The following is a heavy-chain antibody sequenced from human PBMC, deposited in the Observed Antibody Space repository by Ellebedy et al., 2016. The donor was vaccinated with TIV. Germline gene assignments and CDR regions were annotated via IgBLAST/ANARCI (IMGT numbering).Heavy chain of an antibody. D-gene: IGHD2-21*01. CDR1: GYAFTNYG. CDR2: ISGYNGYT. V-gene: IGHV1-18*04. Sequence: ASVKVSCKASGYAFTNYGLSRVRQAPGQGLEWMGWISGYNGYTNYVQKLHDRVTITADTSTSTAYMELRSLKSDDTAMYYCARDQASIVATAGFDYWGQGSLVTVSS. J-gene: IGHJ4*02. CDR3: ARDQASIVATAGFDY.